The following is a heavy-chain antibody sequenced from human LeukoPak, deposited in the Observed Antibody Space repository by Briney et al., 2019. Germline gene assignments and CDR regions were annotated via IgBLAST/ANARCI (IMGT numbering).Heavy chain of an antibody. CDR1: GFTFSSYE. Sequence: GGSLRLSCAASGFTFSSYEMNWVRQAPGKGLEWVSYISSSGSTIYYADSVKGRFTISRDNSKNTLYLQMNSLRAEDTAVYYCAKDMVRGVIRQLNWFDPWGQGTLVTVSS. D-gene: IGHD3-10*01. V-gene: IGHV3-48*03. CDR3: AKDMVRGVIRQLNWFDP. CDR2: ISSSGSTI. J-gene: IGHJ5*02.